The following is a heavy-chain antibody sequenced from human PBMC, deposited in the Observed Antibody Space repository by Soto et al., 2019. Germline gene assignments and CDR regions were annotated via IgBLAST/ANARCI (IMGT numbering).Heavy chain of an antibody. CDR2: IYTSGST. CDR3: VRVAGGNYYDSSGLDY. J-gene: IGHJ4*02. V-gene: IGHV4-4*07. CDR1: GGSTSSYY. D-gene: IGHD3-22*01. Sequence: SETLSLTCTVSGGSTSSYYWSWIRQPAGKGLEWIGRIYTSGSTNYNPSLKSRVTMSVDTSKNQFSLKLSSVTAADTAVYYCVRVAGGNYYDSSGLDYWGQGTLVTVSS.